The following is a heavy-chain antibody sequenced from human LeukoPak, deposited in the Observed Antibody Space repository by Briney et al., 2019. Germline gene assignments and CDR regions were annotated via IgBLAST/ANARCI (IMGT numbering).Heavy chain of an antibody. Sequence: AASVKVSCKASGYTFTGYYMHWVRQAPGQGLEWMGWINPNSGGTNYVQKFQGRVTMTRDTSISTAYMELSRLRSDDTAVYYCARALHDYGDYGDAFDIWGQGTMVTVSS. CDR3: ARALHDYGDYGDAFDI. CDR2: INPNSGGT. D-gene: IGHD4-17*01. V-gene: IGHV1-2*02. CDR1: GYTFTGYY. J-gene: IGHJ3*02.